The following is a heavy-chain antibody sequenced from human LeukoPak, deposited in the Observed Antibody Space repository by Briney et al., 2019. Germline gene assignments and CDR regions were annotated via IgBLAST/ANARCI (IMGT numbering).Heavy chain of an antibody. CDR3: ASIAVAGTGFDY. J-gene: IGHJ4*02. CDR1: GYTFTGYY. Sequence: ASVKVSCKASGYTFTGYYMHWVRQAPGQGLEWMGRINPNSGGTNYAQKFQGRVTMTRDTSISTAYMELSRLRSDDTAVYYCASIAVAGTGFDYWGQGTLVTVSS. V-gene: IGHV1-2*06. D-gene: IGHD6-19*01. CDR2: INPNSGGT.